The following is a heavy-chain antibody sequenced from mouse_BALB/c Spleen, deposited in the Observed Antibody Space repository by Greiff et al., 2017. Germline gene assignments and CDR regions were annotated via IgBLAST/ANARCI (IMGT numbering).Heavy chain of an antibody. CDR3: TRPYSLLRLRGYAMDY. D-gene: IGHD1-2*01. Sequence: LQQPGSELVRPGASVKLSCKASGYTFTSYWMHWVKQRPGQGLAWIGNIYPGSGCTNYDEKFKSKATLTVDTSSSTAYMQLSSLTSEDSAVYYCTRPYSLLRLRGYAMDYWGQGTSVTVAS. CDR1: GYTFTSYW. V-gene: IGHV1S22*01. J-gene: IGHJ4*01. CDR2: IYPGSGCT.